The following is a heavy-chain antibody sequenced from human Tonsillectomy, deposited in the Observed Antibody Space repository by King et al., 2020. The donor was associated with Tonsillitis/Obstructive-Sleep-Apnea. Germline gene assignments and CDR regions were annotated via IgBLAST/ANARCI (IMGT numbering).Heavy chain of an antibody. CDR3: ARLGEYYYGSVSYYCDY. D-gene: IGHD3-10*01. Sequence: DVQLVESGGGLVKPGGSLRLSCAASGFTFSSYSMNWVRQAPGKGLEWVSSISSSSSYIYYADSVKGRFTISRDNAKNSLYLQMNSLRAEDTAVYYCARLGEYYYGSVSYYCDYWGQGTLVTVSS. CDR2: ISSSSSYI. J-gene: IGHJ4*02. V-gene: IGHV3-21*01. CDR1: GFTFSSYS.